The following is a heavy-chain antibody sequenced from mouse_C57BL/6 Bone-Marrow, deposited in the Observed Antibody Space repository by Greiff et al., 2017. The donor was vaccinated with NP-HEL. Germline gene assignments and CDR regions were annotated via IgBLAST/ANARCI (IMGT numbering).Heavy chain of an antibody. CDR2: IYPRSGNT. J-gene: IGHJ2*01. CDR1: GYTFTSYG. Sequence: QVHVKQSGAELARPGASVKLSCKASGYTFTSYGISWVKQRTGQGLEWIGEIYPRSGNTYYNEKFKGKATLTADKSSSTAYMELRSLTSEDSAVYFCAREGVYYYGSSSYYFDYWGQGTTLTVSS. CDR3: AREGVYYYGSSSYYFDY. D-gene: IGHD1-1*01. V-gene: IGHV1-81*01.